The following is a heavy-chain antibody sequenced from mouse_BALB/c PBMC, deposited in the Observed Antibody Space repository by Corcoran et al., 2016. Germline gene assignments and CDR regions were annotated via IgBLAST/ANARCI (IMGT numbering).Heavy chain of an antibody. CDR3: ARGDELGRFAY. V-gene: IGHV1-18*01. CDR2: INPNNGGT. D-gene: IGHD4-1*01. J-gene: IGHJ3*01. CDR1: GSTFPVYN. Sequence: EVLLQQSGPELVKPGASVKIPCKASGSTFPVYNMDWVKQSHGKSLEWIGDINPNNGGTIYNQKFKGKATLTVDKSSSTAYMELRSLTSEDTAVYYCARGDELGRFAYWGQGTLVTVSA.